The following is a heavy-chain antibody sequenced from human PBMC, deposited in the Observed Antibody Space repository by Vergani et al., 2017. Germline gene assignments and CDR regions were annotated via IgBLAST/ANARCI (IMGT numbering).Heavy chain of an antibody. J-gene: IGHJ6*03. CDR3: ARDDFWSNEADYYYYYMDV. D-gene: IGHD3-3*01. CDR2: ISSSSSTI. V-gene: IGHV3-48*01. Sequence: EVQLVESGGGLVQPGGSLRLSCAASGFTFSSYSMNWVRQAPGKGLEWVSYISSSSSTIYYADSVKGQFTISRDNAKNSLYLQMNSLRAEDTAVYYCARDDFWSNEADYYYYYMDVWGKGTTVTVSS. CDR1: GFTFSSYS.